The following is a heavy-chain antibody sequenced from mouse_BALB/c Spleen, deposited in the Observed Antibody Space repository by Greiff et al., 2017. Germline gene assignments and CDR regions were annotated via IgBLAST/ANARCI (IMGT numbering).Heavy chain of an antibody. J-gene: IGHJ3*01. CDR3: ARRGIYYGNYFAY. V-gene: IGHV1S29*02. Sequence: EVKLVESGPELVKPGASVKISCKASGYTFTDYNMHWVKQSHGKSLEWIGYIYPYNGGTGYNQKFKSKATLTVDNSSSTAYMELRSLTSEDSAVYYCARRGIYYGNYFAYWGQGTLVTVSA. CDR1: GYTFTDYN. CDR2: IYPYNGGT. D-gene: IGHD2-1*01.